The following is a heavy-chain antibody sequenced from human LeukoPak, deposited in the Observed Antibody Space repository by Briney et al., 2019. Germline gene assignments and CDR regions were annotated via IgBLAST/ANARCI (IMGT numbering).Heavy chain of an antibody. D-gene: IGHD1-1*01. Sequence: GGSLRLSCAASGFTFSNYAMNWVRQAPGKGLEWVAGVGFDGRNLYYLDSVKGRFTVSRDNYSNMLFLQMNSLRAEDTAVYYCTRYTTNRFDPWGQGTLVTVSS. V-gene: IGHV3-33*08. CDR2: VGFDGRNL. CDR3: TRYTTNRFDP. CDR1: GFTFSNYA. J-gene: IGHJ5*02.